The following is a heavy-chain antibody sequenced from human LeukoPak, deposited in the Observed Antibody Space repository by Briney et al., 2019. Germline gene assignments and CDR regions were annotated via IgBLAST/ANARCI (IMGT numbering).Heavy chain of an antibody. D-gene: IGHD3-22*01. J-gene: IGHJ6*02. Sequence: SETLSLTCTVSGGSIRSYYWSWIRQPPGKGLEWIGYIYYSGSTNYNPSLKSRVSISVDTSKNQFSLKLSSVTAADTAVYYCARGDYDTSGYNYYYYGMDVWGQGTTVTVSS. CDR2: IYYSGST. V-gene: IGHV4-59*01. CDR1: GGSIRSYY. CDR3: ARGDYDTSGYNYYYYGMDV.